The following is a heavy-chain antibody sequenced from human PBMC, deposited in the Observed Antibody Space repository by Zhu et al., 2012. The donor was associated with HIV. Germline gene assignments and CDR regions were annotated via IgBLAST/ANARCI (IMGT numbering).Heavy chain of an antibody. J-gene: IGHJ4*01. Sequence: QVQLQQWGAGLLKPSETLSLTCAVHGGSFSGYYWGWIRQPPGKGLEWIGEINRSGDTNYNPSLKSRVTISVDTSKNQFSLKLNSVTAADTAVYYCARGYGSGSYYHYWGQGNPGHRVL. CDR2: INRSGDT. D-gene: IGHD3-10*01. V-gene: IGHV4-34*01. CDR1: GGSFSGYY. CDR3: ARGYGSGSYYHY.